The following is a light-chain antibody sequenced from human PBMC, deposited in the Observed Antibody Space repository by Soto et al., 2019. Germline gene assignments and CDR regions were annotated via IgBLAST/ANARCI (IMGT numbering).Light chain of an antibody. CDR1: SSNIGAGYD. J-gene: IGLJ2*01. V-gene: IGLV1-40*01. CDR3: QSYDSSLRGV. CDR2: GNS. Sequence: QSVLTQPPSVSGAPGHRVTISCTGSSSNIGAGYDVHWYQQLPGTAPKLLIYGNSNRPSGVPDRFSGSKSGTSASLAITGLQAEDEADYYCQSYDSSLRGVFGGGTKLTVL.